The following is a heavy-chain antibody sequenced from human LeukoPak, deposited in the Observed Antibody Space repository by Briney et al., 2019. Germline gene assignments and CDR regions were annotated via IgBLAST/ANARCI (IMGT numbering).Heavy chain of an antibody. D-gene: IGHD3-22*01. CDR3: ASNRGGTYYYDSSGYRDWFDP. Sequence: ASVKVSCKASGYTFTGYYMRWVRQAPGQGLEWMGWINPNSGGTNYAQKFQGRVTMTRDTSISTAYMELSRLRSDDTAVYYCASNRGGTYYYDSSGYRDWFDPWGQGTLVTVSS. CDR2: INPNSGGT. CDR1: GYTFTGYY. J-gene: IGHJ5*02. V-gene: IGHV1-2*02.